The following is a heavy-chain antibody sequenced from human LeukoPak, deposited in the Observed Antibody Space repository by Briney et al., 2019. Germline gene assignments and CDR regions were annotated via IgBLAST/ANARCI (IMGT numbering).Heavy chain of an antibody. J-gene: IGHJ4*02. Sequence: PSETLSLTCAVYGGSFSGYYWSWIRQPPGKGLEWIGEINHSGSTNYNPSLKSRVTISVDTSKNQFSLKLSPVTAADTAVYYCARRTPPRGYCSGGSCYRGLDFDYWGQGTLVTVSS. V-gene: IGHV4-34*01. CDR1: GGSFSGYY. CDR2: INHSGST. CDR3: ARRTPPRGYCSGGSCYRGLDFDY. D-gene: IGHD2-15*01.